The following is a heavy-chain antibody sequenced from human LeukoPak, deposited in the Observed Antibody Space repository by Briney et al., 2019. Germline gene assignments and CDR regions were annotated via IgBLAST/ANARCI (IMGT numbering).Heavy chain of an antibody. D-gene: IGHD1-20*01. J-gene: IGHJ5*02. CDR3: ATVGYNWNDRGVNWFDP. CDR1: GYTLTELS. CDR2: FDPEDGET. Sequence: ASVKVSCKVSGYTLTELSMHWVRQAPGKGLEWMGGFDPEDGETIYAQKFQGRVTMTEDTSTDTAYMELSSLRSGDTAVYYCATVGYNWNDRGVNWFDPWGQGTLVTVSS. V-gene: IGHV1-24*01.